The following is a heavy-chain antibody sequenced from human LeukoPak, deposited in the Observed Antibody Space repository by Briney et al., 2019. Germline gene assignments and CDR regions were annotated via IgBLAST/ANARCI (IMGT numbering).Heavy chain of an antibody. D-gene: IGHD1-26*01. CDR2: IYYSGST. V-gene: IGHV4-38-2*02. CDR3: ARDPSNSGSYYNY. CDR1: GYSISSGYY. Sequence: SETLSLTCTVSGYSISSGYYWGWIRQPPGKGLEWIGSIYYSGSTYYNPSLKSRVTISVDTSKNQFSLKLSSVTAADTAVYYCARDPSNSGSYYNYWGQGTLVTVSS. J-gene: IGHJ4*02.